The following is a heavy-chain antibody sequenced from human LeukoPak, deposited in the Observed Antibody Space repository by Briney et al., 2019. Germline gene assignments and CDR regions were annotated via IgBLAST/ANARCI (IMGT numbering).Heavy chain of an antibody. V-gene: IGHV3-74*01. CDR2: LSSDGRST. CDR1: GFTVSSHW. CDR3: ARSYNYRFDY. D-gene: IGHD3-22*01. J-gene: IGHJ4*02. Sequence: GGSLRLSCEVSGFTVSSHWMHWVRQGPGKGLEWVARLSSDGRSTNYADFVKGRATISRDNAKNTLFLEMSGLRADDTAVYYCARSYNYRFDYWGQGTLVVVSS.